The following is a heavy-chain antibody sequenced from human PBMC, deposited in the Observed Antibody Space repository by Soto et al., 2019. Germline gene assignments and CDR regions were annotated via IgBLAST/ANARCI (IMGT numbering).Heavy chain of an antibody. CDR2: IIPILGIA. CDR1: GGTFSSYT. D-gene: IGHD2-2*01. V-gene: IGHV1-69*02. J-gene: IGHJ5*02. Sequence: GASVKVSCKASGGTFSSYTISWVRQAPGQGLEWMGRIIPILGIANYAQKFQGRVTITADKSTSTAYMELSSLRPEDTAVYYCARGVPAELRKNWFDPWGQGTLVTVSS. CDR3: ARGVPAELRKNWFDP.